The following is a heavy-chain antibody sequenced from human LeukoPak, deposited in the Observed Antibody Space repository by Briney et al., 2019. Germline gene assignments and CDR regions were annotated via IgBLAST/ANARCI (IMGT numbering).Heavy chain of an antibody. J-gene: IGHJ3*02. CDR3: ARNPGSGSFPHPI. V-gene: IGHV3-21*01. Sequence: PGGSLRLSCAASGFTFSSHSMNWVRQAPGKGLEWVSSISSSSSYIYYADSVKGRFTISRDNAKNSLYLQMNSLRAEDTAVYYCARNPGSGSFPHPIWGQGTMVTVSS. CDR2: ISSSSSYI. CDR1: GFTFSSHS. D-gene: IGHD3-10*01.